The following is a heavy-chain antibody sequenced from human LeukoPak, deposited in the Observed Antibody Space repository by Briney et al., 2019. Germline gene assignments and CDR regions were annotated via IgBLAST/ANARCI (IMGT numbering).Heavy chain of an antibody. V-gene: IGHV3-48*01. Sequence: PGGSLRLSCAASGFTFSSYSMNWVRQAPGKGLEWVSYISSSSSTIYYADSAKGRFTISRDNAKNSLYLQMNSLRAEDTAVYYCASTECQLLGATNWFDPWGQGTLVTVSS. CDR1: GFTFSSYS. CDR3: ASTECQLLGATNWFDP. J-gene: IGHJ5*02. CDR2: ISSSSSTI. D-gene: IGHD2-2*01.